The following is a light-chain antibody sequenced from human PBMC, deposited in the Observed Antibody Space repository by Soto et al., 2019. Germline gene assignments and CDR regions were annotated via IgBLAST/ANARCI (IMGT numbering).Light chain of an antibody. CDR1: QGISRW. Sequence: DIQMTQSPFSVSASVGDRVTITCRASQGISRWLAWYQQKPGKAPELLISGASTLQSGVPSRFSGSGSGTDFTLTINRLQPEDFATYYCQQANSFPWTFGQGTKVEIK. CDR3: QQANSFPWT. V-gene: IGKV1-12*01. CDR2: GAS. J-gene: IGKJ1*01.